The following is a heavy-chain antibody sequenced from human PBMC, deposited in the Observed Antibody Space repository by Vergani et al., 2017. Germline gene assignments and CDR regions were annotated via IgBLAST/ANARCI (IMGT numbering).Heavy chain of an antibody. J-gene: IGHJ5*02. CDR1: GGSISSGDYY. Sequence: QVQLQESGPGLVKPSQTLSLTCTVSGGSISSGDYYWSWIRQPPGKGLEWIGYIYYSGSTYYNPSLKRRVTIAVDTSKNQFSLKLSSVTAADTAVYYCARSSQLAADQNWFDPWGQGTLVTVSS. CDR3: ARSSQLAADQNWFDP. CDR2: IYYSGST. D-gene: IGHD6-6*01. V-gene: IGHV4-30-4*08.